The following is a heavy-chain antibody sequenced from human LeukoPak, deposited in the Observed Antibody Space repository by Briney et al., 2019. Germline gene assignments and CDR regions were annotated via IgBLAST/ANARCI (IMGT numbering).Heavy chain of an antibody. J-gene: IGHJ6*03. Sequence: GGSLRLSCAASGFTFSRYSMNWVRQAPGKGPEWISYISNDRSTIADSVKGRFTISRDNAKNSLYLQMNSLRAEDTAVYYCAKDPSYYDFWSGYYFGGPEYMDVWGKGTTVTVSS. V-gene: IGHV3-48*01. D-gene: IGHD3-3*01. CDR3: AKDPSYYDFWSGYYFGGPEYMDV. CDR1: GFTFSRYS. CDR2: ISNDRSTI.